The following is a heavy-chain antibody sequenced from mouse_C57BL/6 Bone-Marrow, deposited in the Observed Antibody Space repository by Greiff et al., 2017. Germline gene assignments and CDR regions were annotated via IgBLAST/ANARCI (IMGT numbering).Heavy chain of an antibody. V-gene: IGHV1-61*01. CDR3: ASAPYWYFEV. J-gene: IGHJ1*03. CDR2: IYPSDSET. CDR1: GYTFTSYW. Sequence: QVQLQQPGAELVRPGSSVKLSCKASGYTFTSYWMDWVKQRPGQGLEWIGNIYPSDSETHYNQKFKDKATLTVDKSSSTAYLQLSGLTSEDSAVYYCASAPYWYFEVWGTGTTVTVSS.